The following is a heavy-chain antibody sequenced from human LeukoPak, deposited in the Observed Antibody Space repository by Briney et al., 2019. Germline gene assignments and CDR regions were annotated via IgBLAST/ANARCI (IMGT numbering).Heavy chain of an antibody. D-gene: IGHD3-10*01. V-gene: IGHV3-53*01. Sequence: GGSLRLSCTASGFSVSSDFMSWVRQAPGKGLEWVSVLYSGANTYYADSVKGRFTISRDNSKNTLYLQMNSLRADDTAVCYCARAVAYYYVSGNYYPGAFDIWGQGTMVTVSS. CDR1: GFSVSSDF. CDR3: ARAVAYYYVSGNYYPGAFDI. CDR2: LYSGANT. J-gene: IGHJ3*02.